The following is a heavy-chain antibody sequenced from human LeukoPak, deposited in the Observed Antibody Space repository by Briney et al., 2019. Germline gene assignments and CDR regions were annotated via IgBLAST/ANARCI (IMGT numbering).Heavy chain of an antibody. CDR2: IYYSGST. V-gene: IGHV4-31*03. J-gene: IGHJ6*03. CDR3: ARGGRIAASPVLYYYMDV. D-gene: IGHD6-6*01. CDR1: GGSISSGNYY. Sequence: PSQTLSLTCTVSGGSISSGNYYWTWVRQHPGKGLEWIGYIYYSGSTYYNPSLKSRVAISIATSKNQFSLNVTSVTAADAAVYYCARGGRIAASPVLYYYMDVWGKGTTVTVSS.